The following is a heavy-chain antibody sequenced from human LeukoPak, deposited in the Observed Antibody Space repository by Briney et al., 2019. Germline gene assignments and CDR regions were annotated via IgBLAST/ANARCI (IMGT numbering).Heavy chain of an antibody. J-gene: IGHJ3*02. V-gene: IGHV1-2*02. CDR3: ARPKYSSGWYDDAFDI. CDR1: GYTLTELS. D-gene: IGHD6-19*01. CDR2: INPNSGGT. Sequence: ASVKVSCKVSGYTLTELSMHWVRQAPGQGLEWMGWINPNSGGTNYAQRFQGRVTMTRDTSISTAYMELSRLRYDDTAVYYCARPKYSSGWYDDAFDIWGQGTMVTVSS.